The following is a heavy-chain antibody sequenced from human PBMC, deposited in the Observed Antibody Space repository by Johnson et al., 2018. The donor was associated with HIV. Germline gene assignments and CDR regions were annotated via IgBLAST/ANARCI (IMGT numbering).Heavy chain of an antibody. CDR3: ARGGGFRDAFDI. D-gene: IGHD3-16*01. CDR1: GFTFDDYG. J-gene: IGHJ3*02. V-gene: IGHV3-20*04. Sequence: EVQLVESGGSVVRPGGSLRLSCAASGFTFDDYGMSWVRQAPGKGLEWVSGVHWNGGSTGYAGSVKGRFTISRDNAKNSLYLQMRSLRAEDTALYYCARGGGFRDAFDIWGQGTMVTVSS. CDR2: VHWNGGST.